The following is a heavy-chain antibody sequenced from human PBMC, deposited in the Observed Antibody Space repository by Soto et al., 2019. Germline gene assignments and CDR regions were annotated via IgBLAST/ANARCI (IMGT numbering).Heavy chain of an antibody. J-gene: IGHJ4*02. CDR1: GGTFIGLG. V-gene: IGHV3-30*18. CDR3: AKAEGSESYYSRYFDY. CDR2: KSHDGSNG. Sequence: LPCAASGGTFIGLGMHRVRKNQGQGLGSGPGKSHDGSNGCCASSVRGLFTISRDNSKNTLYRQMNSLRAEDTAVYYCAKAEGSESYYSRYFDYRGQRTLVTGCS. D-gene: IGHD3-10*01.